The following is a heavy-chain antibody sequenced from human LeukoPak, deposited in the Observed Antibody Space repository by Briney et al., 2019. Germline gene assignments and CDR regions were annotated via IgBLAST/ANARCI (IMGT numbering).Heavy chain of an antibody. CDR3: ARAEPYLKYFDY. CDR1: GFSVSSNY. J-gene: IGHJ4*02. CDR2: IHSGGST. D-gene: IGHD1-26*01. V-gene: IGHV3-53*01. Sequence: GGSLRLPCAASGFSVSSNYMSWVRQAPGKGLEWVSVIHSGGSTYYVDSVKGRFTISRDNSKNTLYLQMNSLRAEDTAVYYCARAEPYLKYFDYWGQGTLVTVSS.